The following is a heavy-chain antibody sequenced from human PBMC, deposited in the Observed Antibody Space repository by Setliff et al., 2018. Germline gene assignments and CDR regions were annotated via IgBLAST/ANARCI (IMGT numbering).Heavy chain of an antibody. V-gene: IGHV4-59*01. CDR1: GGSFSGYY. CDR2: IYYSGST. CDR3: ARDGGEY. J-gene: IGHJ4*02. D-gene: IGHD3-16*01. Sequence: SETLSLTCAVYGGSFSGYYWSWIRQPPGKGLEWIGYIYYSGSTNYNPSLKSRVTISVDTSKNQFSLKLSSVTAADTAVYYCARDGGEYWGQGTLVTVSS.